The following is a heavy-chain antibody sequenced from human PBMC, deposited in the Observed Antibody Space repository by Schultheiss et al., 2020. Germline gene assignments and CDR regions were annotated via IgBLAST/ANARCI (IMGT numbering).Heavy chain of an antibody. Sequence: SETLSLTCTVSGGSISSGSYYWSWIRQAAGKGLEWIGSIYYSGSTYYNPSLKSRVTISVDTSKNQFSLKLSSVTAADTAVYYCARRTYSGSYYYFDYWGQGTLVTVSS. CDR1: GGSISSGSYY. CDR3: ARRTYSGSYYYFDY. D-gene: IGHD1-26*01. J-gene: IGHJ4*02. CDR2: IYYSGST. V-gene: IGHV4-39*01.